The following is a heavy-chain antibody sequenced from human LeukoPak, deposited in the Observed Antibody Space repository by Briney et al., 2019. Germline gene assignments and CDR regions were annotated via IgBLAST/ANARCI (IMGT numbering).Heavy chain of an antibody. CDR1: GGSFSGYY. Sequence: SETLSLTCAVYGGSFSGYYWSWIRQPPGKGLEWIGEINHSGSTNYNPSLKSRVTISVDTSKNQFSLKLSSVTAADTAVYYCASFHAPGYYYDSSGYYFVYWGQGTLVTVSS. CDR3: ASFHAPGYYYDSSGYYFVY. CDR2: INHSGST. V-gene: IGHV4-34*01. J-gene: IGHJ4*02. D-gene: IGHD3-22*01.